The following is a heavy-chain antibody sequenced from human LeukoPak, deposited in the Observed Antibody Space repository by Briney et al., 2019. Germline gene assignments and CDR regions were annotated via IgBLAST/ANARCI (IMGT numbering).Heavy chain of an antibody. J-gene: IGHJ6*02. CDR3: ARDSGSATYYYYYDMDV. D-gene: IGHD6-19*01. V-gene: IGHV3-30-3*01. CDR2: ISYDGSNK. CDR1: GFTFSIYA. Sequence: GGSLRLSCAASGFTFSIYAMHWVRQAPGKGLEWVAVISYDGSNKYYADSVKGRFTISRDNSKNTLYLQMNSLRPEDTAVYYCARDSGSATYYYYYDMDVWGQGTTVTVSS.